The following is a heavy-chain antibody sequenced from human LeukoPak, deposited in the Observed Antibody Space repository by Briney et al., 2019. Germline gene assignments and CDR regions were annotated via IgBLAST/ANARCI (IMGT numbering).Heavy chain of an antibody. Sequence: GESLKISCKGSGYSFTSYWIGWVLQMPGKGLEWMVIIYPGDSDTRYSPSFQGQVTISADKSISTAYLQWSSLKASDTAMYHCARHYDSSGYYYGGFDPWGQGTLVTVSS. CDR3: ARHYDSSGYYYGGFDP. CDR2: IYPGDSDT. J-gene: IGHJ5*02. V-gene: IGHV5-51*01. CDR1: GYSFTSYW. D-gene: IGHD3-22*01.